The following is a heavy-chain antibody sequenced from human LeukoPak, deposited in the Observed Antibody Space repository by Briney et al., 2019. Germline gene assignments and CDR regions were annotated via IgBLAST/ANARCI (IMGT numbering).Heavy chain of an antibody. V-gene: IGHV4-61*08. CDR3: ARNHVYYYDSSGYYAMDV. CDR1: GGSISSGGYS. J-gene: IGHJ6*02. Sequence: SETLSLTCAVSGGSISSGGYSWSCIRQPPGKGLECIGYIYYSGSTSYNPSLKSRATISVDTSRSQFSLKLSSVTAADTAVYYCARNHVYYYDSSGYYAMDVWGQGTTVTVSS. D-gene: IGHD3-22*01. CDR2: IYYSGST.